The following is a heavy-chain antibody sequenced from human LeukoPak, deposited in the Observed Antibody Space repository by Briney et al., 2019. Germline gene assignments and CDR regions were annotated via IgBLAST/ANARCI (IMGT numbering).Heavy chain of an antibody. CDR1: GFDFSSNW. V-gene: IGHV3-74*01. CDR2: IKGDGIST. D-gene: IGHD5-18*01. Sequence: GGSLRLSCAASGFDFSSNWMHWVRHAPGQGLVWVSRIKGDGISTNYADSVKGRFTISRDNAKNTLYLQMNSLRAEDTAVYYCARDLTVMVSASFDPWGQGTLVAVSS. CDR3: ARDLTVMVSASFDP. J-gene: IGHJ5*02.